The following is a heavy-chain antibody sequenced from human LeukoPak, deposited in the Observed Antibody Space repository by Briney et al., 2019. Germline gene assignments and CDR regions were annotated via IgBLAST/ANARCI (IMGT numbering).Heavy chain of an antibody. D-gene: IGHD3-16*01. V-gene: IGHV3-49*02. CDR3: AKLGSFYYYMDV. CDR2: IRSKAYGGTT. J-gene: IGHJ6*03. Sequence: WIRQAPGKGLEWVGFIRSKAYGGTTEYAASVKGRFTISRDDSKSIAYLQMNSLKTEDTAVYYCAKLGSFYYYMDVWGKETTVTVSS.